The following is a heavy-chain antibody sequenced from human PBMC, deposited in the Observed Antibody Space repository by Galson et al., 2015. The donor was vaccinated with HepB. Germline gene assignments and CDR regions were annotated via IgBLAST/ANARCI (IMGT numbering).Heavy chain of an antibody. D-gene: IGHD3-10*01. J-gene: IGHJ6*03. CDR2: ISFDGTKK. Sequence: SLRLSCAASGFIVSTDYMTWVRQAPGRGLDWVAVISFDGTKKYYTDSLKGRLTISRDNSKNTPYLQMISLRAEDTAVYYCAKSARDLGDYYYMDVWGKGTTVTVSS. CDR3: AKSARDLGDYYYMDV. V-gene: IGHV3-30*18. CDR1: GFIVSTDY.